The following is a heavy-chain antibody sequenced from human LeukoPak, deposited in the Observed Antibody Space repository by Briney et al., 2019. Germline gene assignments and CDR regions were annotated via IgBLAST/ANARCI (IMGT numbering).Heavy chain of an antibody. CDR2: IKPSGGST. Sequence: ASVKVSCKASGYTFTSYYMHWVRQAPGQGLEWMGIIKPSGGSTSYAQKFQGRVTMTRDTSSSTVYMDLSSLRSEDTAVYYCARESTAMVPEYYFDYWGQGTLVTVPS. CDR1: GYTFTSYY. J-gene: IGHJ4*02. V-gene: IGHV1-46*01. D-gene: IGHD5-18*01. CDR3: ARESTAMVPEYYFDY.